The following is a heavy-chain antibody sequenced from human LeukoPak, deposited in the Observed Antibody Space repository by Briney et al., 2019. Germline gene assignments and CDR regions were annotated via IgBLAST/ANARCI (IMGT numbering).Heavy chain of an antibody. Sequence: GGSLRLSCAASGFTFSSYSMNWVRQAPGKGLEGVSSISSSSSYIYYADSVKGRFTISRDNAKNSLYLQMNSLRAEDTAVYYCARDLGYCSGGSCYSVRRGAFDIWGQGTMVTVSS. CDR1: GFTFSSYS. CDR2: ISSSSSYI. CDR3: ARDLGYCSGGSCYSVRRGAFDI. D-gene: IGHD2-15*01. J-gene: IGHJ3*02. V-gene: IGHV3-21*01.